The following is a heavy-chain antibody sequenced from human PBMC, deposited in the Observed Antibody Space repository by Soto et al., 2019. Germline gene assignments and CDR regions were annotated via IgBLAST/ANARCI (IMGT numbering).Heavy chain of an antibody. J-gene: IGHJ2*01. Sequence: QVQLVQSGAEVKKPGSSVKVSCKASGGTFSSYAISWVRQAPGQGLEWMGGIIPIFGTANYAQKFQGRVTITADESTSAAYLELSSLGSEDTAVHYCARAAYCGGDCYSHGYFDRWGRGTLVTVSS. CDR2: IIPIFGTA. CDR3: ARAAYCGGDCYSHGYFDR. V-gene: IGHV1-69*01. CDR1: GGTFSSYA. D-gene: IGHD2-21*02.